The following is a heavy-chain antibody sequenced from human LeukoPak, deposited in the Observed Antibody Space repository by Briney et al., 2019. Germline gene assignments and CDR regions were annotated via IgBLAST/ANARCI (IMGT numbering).Heavy chain of an antibody. D-gene: IGHD3-22*01. V-gene: IGHV4-39*01. CDR1: GVSISSSNSY. J-gene: IGHJ4*02. Sequence: SETPSLTCTVSGVSISSSNSYWGWIRQPPGKGLEWIVSMYYSGNTYYNASLKSQVSISIDTSKNQFSLRLTSVTAADTAVYYCARGGYYDSSGPFDYWGQGTLVTVSS. CDR3: ARGGYYDSSGPFDY. CDR2: MYYSGNT.